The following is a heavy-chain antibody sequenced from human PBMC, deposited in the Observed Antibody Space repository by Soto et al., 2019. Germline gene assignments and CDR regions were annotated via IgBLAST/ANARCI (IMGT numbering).Heavy chain of an antibody. Sequence: QVQLVQSGAEVKKPGASVKVSCKASGYTFTDYGISWVRQAPGQGLEWMGRISTYNGDTKYTQNFRGRVTMTAVTSTTTAYMELTSRTSDDTAIYYCAREYCTSSSCYGSDFWGQGALVTVSS. V-gene: IGHV1-18*01. D-gene: IGHD2-2*01. J-gene: IGHJ4*02. CDR2: ISTYNGDT. CDR3: AREYCTSSSCYGSDF. CDR1: GYTFTDYG.